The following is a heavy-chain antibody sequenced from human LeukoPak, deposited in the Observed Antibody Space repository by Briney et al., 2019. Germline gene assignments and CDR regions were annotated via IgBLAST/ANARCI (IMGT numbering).Heavy chain of an antibody. V-gene: IGHV3-23*01. CDR1: GFTFSSYA. CDR2: ISGSGGST. Sequence: GGSLRLSCAASGFTFSSYAMSWVRQAPGKGLEWVSAISGSGGSTYYADSVKGRFTISRDNSKNTLYLQMNSLRAEDTAVYYCAKGSEYYDILTGYYFPTYYFDSWGQGTLVTVSS. J-gene: IGHJ4*02. CDR3: AKGSEYYDILTGYYFPTYYFDS. D-gene: IGHD3-9*01.